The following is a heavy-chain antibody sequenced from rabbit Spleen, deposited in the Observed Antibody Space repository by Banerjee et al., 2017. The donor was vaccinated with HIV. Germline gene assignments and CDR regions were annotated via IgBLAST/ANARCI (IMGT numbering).Heavy chain of an antibody. CDR3: VRDYDNVYIGYVDGLNL. Sequence: QEQLVESGGGLVQPGGSLKLSCKASGFDFSIYGMSWVRQAPGKGLEWIGYIEPIFGNTYYANWVNGRFTISSHNAQNTLYLQLNSLTAADTANYFCVRDYDNVYIGYVDGLNLWGQGTLVTVS. J-gene: IGHJ4*01. CDR1: GFDFSIYG. V-gene: IGHV1S47*01. CDR2: IEPIFGNT. D-gene: IGHD6-1*01.